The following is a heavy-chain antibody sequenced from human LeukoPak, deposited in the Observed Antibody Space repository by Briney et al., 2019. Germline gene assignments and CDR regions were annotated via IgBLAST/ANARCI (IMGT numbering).Heavy chain of an antibody. CDR2: INPNSGGT. CDR3: ARDDEGGYWGGFDY. V-gene: IGHV1-2*02. CDR1: GYTFTGYY. D-gene: IGHD3-16*01. J-gene: IGHJ4*02. Sequence: GASVKVSCKASGYTFTGYYMHWVRQAPGQGLEWMGWINPNSGGTNYAQKFQGRVTMTRDMSTSTVYMELSSLRSEDTAVYYCARDDEGGYWGGFDYWGQGTLVTVSS.